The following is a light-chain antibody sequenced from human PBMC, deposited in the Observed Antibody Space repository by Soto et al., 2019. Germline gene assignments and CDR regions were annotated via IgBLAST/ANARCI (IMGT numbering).Light chain of an antibody. CDR1: SSDVGDYKY. J-gene: IGLJ2*01. CDR3: NSCTDTTSLI. Sequence: QSVLTQPASVSGSPGQSITISCTGTSSDVGDYKYVSWYQQHPGKAPKLIIYEVSNRPSGISNRFSGPKSGNTASLTISGLQAEDEADYYCNSCTDTTSLIFGGGTKLTVL. V-gene: IGLV2-14*01. CDR2: EVS.